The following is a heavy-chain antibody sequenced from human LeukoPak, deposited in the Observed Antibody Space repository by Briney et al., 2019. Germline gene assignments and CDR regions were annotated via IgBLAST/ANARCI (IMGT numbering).Heavy chain of an antibody. CDR3: ARSVAVAGSDY. CDR1: GITFSNYS. CDR2: ISSSSSYI. V-gene: IGHV3-21*06. J-gene: IGHJ4*02. Sequence: GGSLRLSCAASGITFSNYSMNWVRQAPGKGLERVAYISSSSSYIYYADSVKGRFTISRDNAKNSLYLQMNSLRVEDTAVYYCARSVAVAGSDYWGQGTLVTVSS. D-gene: IGHD6-13*01.